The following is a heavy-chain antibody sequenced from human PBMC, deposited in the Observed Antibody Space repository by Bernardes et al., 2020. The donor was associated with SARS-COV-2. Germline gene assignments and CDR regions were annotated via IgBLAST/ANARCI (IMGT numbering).Heavy chain of an antibody. J-gene: IGHJ4*02. CDR3: AKCPETGVATIPTY. CDR2: ISGSGGST. V-gene: IGHV3-23*01. D-gene: IGHD5-12*01. Sequence: GGSLRLSCASSGFTFRSYAMSWVRQAPGKGLEWVSAISGSGGSTYYADSVKGRFTISRDNSKNTLYLQMNSLRAEDTAVYYCAKCPETGVATIPTYWGQGTLVTVSS. CDR1: GFTFRSYA.